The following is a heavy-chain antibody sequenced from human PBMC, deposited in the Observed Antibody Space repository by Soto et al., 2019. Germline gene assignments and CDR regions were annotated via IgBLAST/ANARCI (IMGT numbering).Heavy chain of an antibody. V-gene: IGHV4-59*01. CDR2: ISYSGST. CDR1: GGSISNFY. CDR3: ARYSGTYYVY. D-gene: IGHD1-26*01. J-gene: IGHJ4*02. Sequence: QVQLQESGPGLVKPSETLALTCTVSGGSISNFYWTWIRQPPGKGLEWLGFISYSGSTSYNPSLRSRVAISVYTSKNHLSLALSSVTVADTAVYYCARYSGTYYVYWGQGLMVTVSS.